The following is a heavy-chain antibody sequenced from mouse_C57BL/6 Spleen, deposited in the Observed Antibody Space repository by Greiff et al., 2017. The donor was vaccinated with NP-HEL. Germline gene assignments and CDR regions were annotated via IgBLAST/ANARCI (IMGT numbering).Heavy chain of an antibody. D-gene: IGHD2-3*01. CDR3: ARVVDGYYDAMDY. V-gene: IGHV3-6*01. J-gene: IGHJ4*01. CDR1: GYSITSGYY. Sequence: EVKLMESGPGLVKPSHSLSLTCSVTGYSITSGYYWNWIRQFPGNKLEWMGYISYDGSNNYNPSLKNRISITRDTSKNQFFLKLNSVTTEDTATYYCARVVDGYYDAMDYWGQGTSVTVSS. CDR2: ISYDGSN.